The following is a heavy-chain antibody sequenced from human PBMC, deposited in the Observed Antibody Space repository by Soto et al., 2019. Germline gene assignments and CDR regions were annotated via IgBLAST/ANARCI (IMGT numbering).Heavy chain of an antibody. CDR3: ARGDTAMVIDY. CDR1: GFTFSIYW. J-gene: IGHJ4*02. Sequence: GVSLRLSCAASGFTFSIYWMHWVRQAPGKGLVWVSRINSAGTTTTYADSMKGRFTISRDNAKNTLYLQMNSLRAEDTAVYYCARGDTAMVIDYWGQGT. CDR2: INSAGTTT. D-gene: IGHD5-18*01. V-gene: IGHV3-74*01.